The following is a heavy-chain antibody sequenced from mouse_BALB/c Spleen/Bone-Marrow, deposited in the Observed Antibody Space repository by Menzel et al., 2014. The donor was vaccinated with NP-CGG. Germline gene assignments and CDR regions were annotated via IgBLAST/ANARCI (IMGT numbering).Heavy chain of an antibody. V-gene: IGHV1S81*02. CDR2: INPSNGGT. CDR3: TRSDGYYVPHWYFDV. CDR1: GYTFTSYY. J-gene: IGHJ1*01. D-gene: IGHD2-3*01. Sequence: QVHVKQSGAELVKPGASVKLSCKASGYTFTSYYMYWVKQRPGQGLEWIGEINPSNGGTNFNEKFKSKATQTVDKSSSTAYMQLSSLTSEDSAVYYCTRSDGYYVPHWYFDVWGAGTTVTVSS.